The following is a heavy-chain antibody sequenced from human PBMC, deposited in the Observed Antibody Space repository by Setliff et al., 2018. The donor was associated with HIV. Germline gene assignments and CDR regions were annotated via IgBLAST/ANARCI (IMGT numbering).Heavy chain of an antibody. CDR1: GYTFTSYY. CDR2: INPSGGST. V-gene: IGHV1-46*01. D-gene: IGHD3-3*01. Sequence: ASVKVSCKASGYTFTSYYMHWVRQAPGQGLQWMGIINPSGGSTTYAQKFQGRVTMTRDTSTTTIFMELSSLRSEDTAVYYCARDGYYNCWSGYGYYYYYMDVWGKGTTVTVSS. J-gene: IGHJ6*03. CDR3: ARDGYYNCWSGYGYYYYYMDV.